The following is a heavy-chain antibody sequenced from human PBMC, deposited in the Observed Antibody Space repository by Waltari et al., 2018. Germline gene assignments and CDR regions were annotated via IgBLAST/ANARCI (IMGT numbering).Heavy chain of an antibody. D-gene: IGHD4-17*01. CDR2: RSKANSYAT. J-gene: IGHJ3*02. CDR3: TRPGDSDYGDYGDDAFDI. Sequence: RSKANSYATAYAASVKGRFTISRDDSKNTAYLQMNSLKTEDTAVYYCTRPGDSDYGDYGDDAFDIWGQGTMVTVSS. V-gene: IGHV3-73*01.